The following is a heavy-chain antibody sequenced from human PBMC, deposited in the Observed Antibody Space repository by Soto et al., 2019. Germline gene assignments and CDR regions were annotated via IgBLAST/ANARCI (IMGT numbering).Heavy chain of an antibody. CDR3: AKDWTVAYAYYS. J-gene: IGHJ3*02. CDR2: ISGSGGST. D-gene: IGHD6-19*01. V-gene: IGHV3-23*01. CDR1: GFTFSSSA. Sequence: RLSCTASGFTFSSSAMSWVRQAPGKGLEWVSAISGSGGSTYYADSVKGRFTISRDNSKNTLYLQMNSLRAEDTAVYYCAKDWTVAYAYYSWGNGKMVNVS.